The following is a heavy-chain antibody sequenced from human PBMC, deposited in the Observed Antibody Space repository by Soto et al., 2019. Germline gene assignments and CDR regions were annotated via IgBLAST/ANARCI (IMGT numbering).Heavy chain of an antibody. CDR2: ISPSGTTI. CDR3: ARYLPDP. J-gene: IGHJ5*02. D-gene: IGHD2-8*01. V-gene: IGHV3-48*03. Sequence: PGGSLRLSCVVSGFTLSDYEINWARQAPGKGLEWVSYISPSGTTIYYSDSVKGRFTVFRDNAKESLFLQMNSLRAEDTAIYYCARYLPDPWGQGTLVTVSS. CDR1: GFTLSDYE.